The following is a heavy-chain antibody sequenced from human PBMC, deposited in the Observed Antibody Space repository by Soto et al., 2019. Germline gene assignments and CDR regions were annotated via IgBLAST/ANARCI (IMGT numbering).Heavy chain of an antibody. J-gene: IGHJ4*02. D-gene: IGHD2-2*01. Sequence: SETRSLTCTVSGGSNIRDGYYWSWIRQHPGKGXEXIAXXSXSXXXYXXXXLKSRVTISGDTSKNQFSLRLTSVTAADTAVYFCARATPAGSADFWGQGTLVTVSS. V-gene: IGHV4-31*03. CDR2: XSXSXXX. CDR1: GGSNIRDGYY. CDR3: ARATPAGSADF.